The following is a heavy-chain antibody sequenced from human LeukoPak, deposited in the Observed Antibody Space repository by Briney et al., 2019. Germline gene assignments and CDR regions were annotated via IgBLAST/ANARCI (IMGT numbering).Heavy chain of an antibody. CDR1: GYTFTGNH. J-gene: IGHJ4*02. CDR2: ITPTGGST. Sequence: ASVKVSCKASGYTFTGNHMHWVRQAPGQGLEWMGIITPTGGSTSYAQKFQGRVTMTRDTSTSTVYMELSSLRSDDTAVYYCARDVRGEYYFDHWGQGTLVAVSS. V-gene: IGHV1-46*01. D-gene: IGHD2/OR15-2a*01. CDR3: ARDVRGEYYFDH.